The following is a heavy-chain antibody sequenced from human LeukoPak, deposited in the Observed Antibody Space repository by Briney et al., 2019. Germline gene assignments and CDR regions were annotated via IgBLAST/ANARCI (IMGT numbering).Heavy chain of an antibody. CDR3: ARGRRGLYCSSTSCRHRPYYYYGMDV. Sequence: KPSETLSLTCAVYGGSFSGYYWSWIRQPPGKGLEWIGEINHSGSTNYNPSLKSRVTISVDTSKNQFSLKLSSVTAADTAVYYCARGRRGLYCSSTSCRHRPYYYYGMDVWGQGTTVTVSS. V-gene: IGHV4-34*01. CDR1: GGSFSGYY. J-gene: IGHJ6*02. D-gene: IGHD2-2*01. CDR2: INHSGST.